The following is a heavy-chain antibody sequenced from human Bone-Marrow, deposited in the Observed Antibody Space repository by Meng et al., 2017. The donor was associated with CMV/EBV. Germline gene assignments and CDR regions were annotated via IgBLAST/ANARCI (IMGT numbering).Heavy chain of an antibody. D-gene: IGHD2-2*01. CDR1: GGSISSYY. CDR3: ARDGPYCSSTSCSQHNWFDP. CDR2: IYYSGST. V-gene: IGHV4-59*12. J-gene: IGHJ5*02. Sequence: GSLRLSCTVSGGSISSYYWSWIRQPPGKGLEWIGYIYYSGSTYYNPSLKSRVTISVDTSKNQFSLKLSSVTAADTAVYYCARDGPYCSSTSCSQHNWFDPWGQGTLVTVSS.